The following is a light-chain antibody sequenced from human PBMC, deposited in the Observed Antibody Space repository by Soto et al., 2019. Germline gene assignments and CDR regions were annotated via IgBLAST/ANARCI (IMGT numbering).Light chain of an antibody. Sequence: QSVLTQPASVSGSPGQSITISCTGTSSDIGGYNYVSWYQQHPGKAPKLMIYEVSNRPSGVSNRFAGSKSGNTASRTISGRQADDEADYYCSSVTSSSTRVFGGGTKLTVL. CDR2: EVS. V-gene: IGLV2-14*01. J-gene: IGLJ3*02. CDR3: SSVTSSSTRV. CDR1: SSDIGGYNY.